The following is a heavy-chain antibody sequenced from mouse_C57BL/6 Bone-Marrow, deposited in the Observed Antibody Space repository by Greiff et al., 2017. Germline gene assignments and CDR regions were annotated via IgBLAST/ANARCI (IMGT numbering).Heavy chain of an antibody. V-gene: IGHV14-4*01. D-gene: IGHD1-1*01. CDR1: GFNIKDDY. CDR2: IDPENGDT. CDR3: TKGHYYGSSPYWYFDV. Sequence: EVMLVESGAELVRPGASVKLSCTASGFNIKDDYMHWVKQRPEQGLEWIGWIDPENGDTEYASKFQGKATITEDTSSNTAYLQLSSLTSEDTAVYYCTKGHYYGSSPYWYFDVWGKGTTVTVSS. J-gene: IGHJ1*03.